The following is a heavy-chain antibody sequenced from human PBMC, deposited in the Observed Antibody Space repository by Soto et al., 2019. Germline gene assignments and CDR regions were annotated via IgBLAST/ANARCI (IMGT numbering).Heavy chain of an antibody. V-gene: IGHV1-8*01. D-gene: IGHD2-15*01. CDR1: GYTFTSYD. CDR2: MNPNSGNT. CDR3: ARSASFKPSAVAASNY. Sequence: ASVKVSCKASGYTFTSYDINWVRQATGQGLEWMGWMNPNSGNTGYAQKFQGRVTMTRNTSISTAYMELSSLRSEDTAVYYCARSASFKPSAVAASNYWGQGTLVTVSS. J-gene: IGHJ4*02.